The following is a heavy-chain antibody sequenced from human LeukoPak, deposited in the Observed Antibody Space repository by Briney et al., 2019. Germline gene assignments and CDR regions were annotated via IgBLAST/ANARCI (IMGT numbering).Heavy chain of an antibody. Sequence: PGGSLRLSCAASGFTFSSYGMHWVRQAPGKGLEWVAVISYDGSNKYYADSVKGRFTISRDNSKNTLYLQMNSLRAEDTAVYYCAKDHFYGSGRHGMDVWGQGTTVTVSS. CDR3: AKDHFYGSGRHGMDV. J-gene: IGHJ6*02. D-gene: IGHD3-10*01. V-gene: IGHV3-30*18. CDR1: GFTFSSYG. CDR2: ISYDGSNK.